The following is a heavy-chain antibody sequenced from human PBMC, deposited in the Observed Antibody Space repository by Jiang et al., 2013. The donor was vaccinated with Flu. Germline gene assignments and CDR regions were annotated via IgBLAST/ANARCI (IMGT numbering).Heavy chain of an antibody. V-gene: IGHV1-3*01. CDR1: GFTFTKYD. CDR2: INAGNGYT. J-gene: IGHJ4*02. CDR3: ARGGAVALDS. D-gene: IGHD2-8*02. Sequence: SGAEVKKPGASVKISCKASGFTFTKYDVHWVRQAPGQRLEWMGWINAGNGYTRYSQNFQGRVTFTRDTSASTVYMDVSSLRSEDTAVYYCARGGAVALDSWGQGTLVTVSA.